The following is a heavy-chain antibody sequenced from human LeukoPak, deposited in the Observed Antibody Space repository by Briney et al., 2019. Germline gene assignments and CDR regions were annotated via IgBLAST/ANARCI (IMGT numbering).Heavy chain of an antibody. Sequence: PSETLSLTCTVSGGSISSYYWSWIRQPPGKGLECIGYIYTGGSTNYNPSLKSRVTISVDTSKNQFSLKLSSVTAADTAVYYCARVYYDILTGYSIVDYWGQGTPVTVSS. CDR1: GGSISSYY. CDR3: ARVYYDILTGYSIVDY. CDR2: IYTGGST. J-gene: IGHJ4*02. D-gene: IGHD3-9*01. V-gene: IGHV4-4*09.